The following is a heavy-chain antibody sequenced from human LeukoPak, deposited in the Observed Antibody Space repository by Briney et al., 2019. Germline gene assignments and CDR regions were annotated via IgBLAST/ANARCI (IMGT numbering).Heavy chain of an antibody. Sequence: GGSLRLSCAASGFTFDDYGMSWVRQAPGKGLEWVSCINWNGCCTCYADSVKGRFTISRDNAKNSLYLQMNSLRGEDTALYYCARDVRRRQYCGGDCYWDYWGQGTLVTVSS. CDR1: GFTFDDYG. J-gene: IGHJ4*02. D-gene: IGHD2-21*02. CDR3: ARDVRRRQYCGGDCYWDY. CDR2: INWNGCCT. V-gene: IGHV3-20*04.